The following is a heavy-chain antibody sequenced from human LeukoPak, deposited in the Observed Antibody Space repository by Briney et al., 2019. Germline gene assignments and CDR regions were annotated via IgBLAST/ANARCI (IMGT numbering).Heavy chain of an antibody. J-gene: IGHJ5*02. V-gene: IGHV3-23*01. D-gene: IGHD1-26*01. CDR3: AKDLGRDLLRWFDP. CDR1: GFTFSNYA. Sequence: GGSLRLSCAASGFTFSNYAMSWVRQAPENGLEWVSTISDSGGSTYYADSVKGRFTISRDNSQNTLYLQMNSLRAEDTAIYYCAKDLGRDLLRWFDPWGQGTLVTVSS. CDR2: ISDSGGST.